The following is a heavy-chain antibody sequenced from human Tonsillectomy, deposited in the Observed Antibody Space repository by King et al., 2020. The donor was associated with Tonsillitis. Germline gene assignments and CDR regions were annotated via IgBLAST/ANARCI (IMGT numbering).Heavy chain of an antibody. Sequence: VQLVESGGGLVQPGGSLRLSCAASGFTFSTHAMSWVRQAPGKGLEWVSGISASDGSTYYAGSVKGRFTIARDNSKNTLSLQMNSLRAEDTAVYYCAKVNGRAAVIDYGMDVWGQGTTVTVSS. CDR1: GFTFSTHA. V-gene: IGHV3-23*04. CDR2: ISASDGST. CDR3: AKVNGRAAVIDYGMDV. J-gene: IGHJ6*02. D-gene: IGHD2-15*01.